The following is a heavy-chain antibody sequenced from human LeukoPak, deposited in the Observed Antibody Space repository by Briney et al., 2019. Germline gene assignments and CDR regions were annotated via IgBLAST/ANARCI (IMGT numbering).Heavy chain of an antibody. CDR1: PFTASSNF. D-gene: IGHD1-1*01. Sequence: GGSLRLSCAASPFTASSNFMFWVRQHPGKGLEWGSVIYSAGSTYNADSVKGRFTISRHNSKNTVYVQMDNLRPEDTAVYYCARVDTTLSYKLDYWGQGTLVTVSS. V-gene: IGHV3-53*04. CDR3: ARVDTTLSYKLDY. CDR2: IYSAGST. J-gene: IGHJ4*02.